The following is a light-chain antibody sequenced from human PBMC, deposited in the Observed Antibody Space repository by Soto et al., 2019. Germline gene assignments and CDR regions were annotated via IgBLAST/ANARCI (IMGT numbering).Light chain of an antibody. CDR3: QQYGSSGT. CDR2: GAS. CDR1: QSVSNNY. J-gene: IGKJ1*01. V-gene: IGKV3-20*01. Sequence: EFVLTQFPGTLSLSPGERSTISCMSSQSVSNNYLAWYQQKPGQAPRLLIYGASNRATGIPDRFSGSGSGTDLTLTISRLEPEDFAVYYCQQYGSSGTFGQGTKVDIK.